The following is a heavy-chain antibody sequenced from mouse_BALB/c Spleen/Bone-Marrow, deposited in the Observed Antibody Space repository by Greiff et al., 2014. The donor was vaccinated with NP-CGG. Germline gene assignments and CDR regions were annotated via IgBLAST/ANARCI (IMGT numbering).Heavy chain of an antibody. CDR1: GYTFSSYW. D-gene: IGHD1-1*01. CDR3: AREDGLWYFDV. CDR2: ILPGSGST. V-gene: IGHV1-9*01. Sequence: VQLQQSGAELMKPGASVKISCKATGYTFSSYWIEWVKQRPGHGLGGIGEILPGSGSTNYNEKFKGKATFTADTSSNTAYMQLSSLTSEDSAVYYCAREDGLWYFDVWGAGTTVTVSS. J-gene: IGHJ1*01.